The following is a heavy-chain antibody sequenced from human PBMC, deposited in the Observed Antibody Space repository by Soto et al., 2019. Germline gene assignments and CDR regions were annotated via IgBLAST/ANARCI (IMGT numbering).Heavy chain of an antibody. CDR3: AKDLGYFDYFDC. Sequence: EVQLLESGGGLVQPGGSLRLSCAASGFTFSSYAMSWVRQAPGKGLEWVSAISGSGGSTYYADSVKGRFTISRDNSKNTLYLQMNSLRAEDTVVYYCAKDLGYFDYFDCWGQGTLVTVSS. CDR1: GFTFSSYA. CDR2: ISGSGGST. D-gene: IGHD3-9*01. J-gene: IGHJ4*02. V-gene: IGHV3-23*01.